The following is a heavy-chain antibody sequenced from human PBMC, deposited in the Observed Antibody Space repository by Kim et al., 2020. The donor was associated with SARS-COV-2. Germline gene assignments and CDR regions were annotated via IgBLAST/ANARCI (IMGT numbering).Heavy chain of an antibody. CDR3: ARASGYAYFDY. J-gene: IGHJ4*02. Sequence: TIYAQKCQGRVTMTRDTSTSTVYMGLSSLRSEDTALYYCARASGYAYFDYWGQGTLVTVSS. V-gene: IGHV1-46*01. D-gene: IGHD5-12*01. CDR2: T.